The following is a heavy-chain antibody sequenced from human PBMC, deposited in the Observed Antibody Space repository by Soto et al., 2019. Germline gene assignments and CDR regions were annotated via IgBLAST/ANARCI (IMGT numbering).Heavy chain of an antibody. J-gene: IGHJ6*02. CDR2: ISGSGGST. D-gene: IGHD6-13*01. CDR1: GFTFSSYA. Sequence: LRLSCAASGFTFSSYAMSWVRQAPGKGLEWVSAISGSGGSTYYADSVKGRFTISRDNSKTTLYLRMNSLRAEDTAVYYCAKENSSSRYYYYYGMDVWGHGTPVTVSS. V-gene: IGHV3-23*01. CDR3: AKENSSSRYYYYYGMDV.